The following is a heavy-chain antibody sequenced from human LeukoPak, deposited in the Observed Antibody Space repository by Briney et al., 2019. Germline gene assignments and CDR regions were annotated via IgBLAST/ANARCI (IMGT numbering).Heavy chain of an antibody. Sequence: AGGSPRLSCAASGFTFSSYWMHWVRQAPGKGLVWVSRINSDGSSTSYADSVKGRFTISRDNAKNTLYLQMNSLRAEDTAVYYCARVSQNSYAGRYASFDYWGQGTLVTVSS. CDR3: ARVSQNSYAGRYASFDY. V-gene: IGHV3-74*01. CDR2: INSDGSST. CDR1: GFTFSSYW. D-gene: IGHD2-2*01. J-gene: IGHJ4*02.